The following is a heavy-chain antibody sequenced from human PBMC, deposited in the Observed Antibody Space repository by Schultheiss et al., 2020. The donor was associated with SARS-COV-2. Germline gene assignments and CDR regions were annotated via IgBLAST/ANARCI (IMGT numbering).Heavy chain of an antibody. Sequence: GESLKISCAASGFTFSDYYMSWIRQAPGKGLEWVSYISSSSNPIYYADSVKGRFTISRDNAKNSLYLQMNSLRAEDTAVYYCARDPAIFGVVIISYFDYWGQGTLVTVSS. D-gene: IGHD3-3*01. CDR2: ISSSSNPI. CDR3: ARDPAIFGVVIISYFDY. J-gene: IGHJ4*02. CDR1: GFTFSDYY. V-gene: IGHV3-11*04.